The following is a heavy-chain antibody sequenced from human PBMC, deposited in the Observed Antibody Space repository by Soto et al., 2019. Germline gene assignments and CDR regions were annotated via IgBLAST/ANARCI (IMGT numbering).Heavy chain of an antibody. CDR3: ARVFYYGSGSYLFDY. V-gene: IGHV1-2*04. D-gene: IGHD3-10*01. CDR1: GYTFTGYY. CDR2: INPNSGGT. J-gene: IGHJ4*02. Sequence: GASVKVSCKASGYTFTGYYMHWVRQAPGQGLEWMGWINPNSGGTNYAQKFQGWVTMTRDTSISTAYMELSRLRSDDTAVYYCARVFYYGSGSYLFDYWGQGTLVTVSS.